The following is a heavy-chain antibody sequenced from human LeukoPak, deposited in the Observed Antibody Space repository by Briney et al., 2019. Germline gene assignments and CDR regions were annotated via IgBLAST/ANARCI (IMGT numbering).Heavy chain of an antibody. J-gene: IGHJ3*02. D-gene: IGHD4-11*01. CDR3: ARAPWAYGNYVHAFDI. V-gene: IGHV4-39*07. CDR2: IYYSGST. Sequence: PSETLSLTCSVSGGSTNSSSSYWGWIRQSPGKGLEWIGTIYYSGSTYYNPSLRSRVTISVDTSKNQFSLKLFSVTAADTAGYYCARAPWAYGNYVHAFDIWGQGTMVTVSS. CDR1: GGSTNSSSSY.